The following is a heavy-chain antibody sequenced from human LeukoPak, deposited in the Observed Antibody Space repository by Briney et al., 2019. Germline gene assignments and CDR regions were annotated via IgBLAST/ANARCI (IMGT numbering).Heavy chain of an antibody. Sequence: ETLSLTCTVSGGSISSYYWSWIRQPPGKGLGGIGYIYYSGSTYYNPSLKSRVIISVDTSKNQFSLKLSSVTAADTAIYYCARRANTAMTFDYWGQGTLVTVSS. V-gene: IGHV4-59*12. CDR1: GGSISSYY. D-gene: IGHD5-18*01. CDR3: ARRANTAMTFDY. J-gene: IGHJ4*02. CDR2: IYYSGST.